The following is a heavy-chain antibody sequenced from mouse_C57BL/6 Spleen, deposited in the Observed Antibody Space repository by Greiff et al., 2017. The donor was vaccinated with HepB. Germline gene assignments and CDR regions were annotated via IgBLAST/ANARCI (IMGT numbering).Heavy chain of an antibody. Sequence: EVKLVESGGGLVKPGGSLKLSCAASGFTFSDYGMHWVRQAPEKGLEWVAYISSGSSTIYYADTVKGRFTISRDNAKNTLFLQMTSLRSEDTAMYYCARHSRYAMDYWGQGTSVTVSS. V-gene: IGHV5-17*01. CDR3: ARHSRYAMDY. D-gene: IGHD2-12*01. CDR2: ISSGSSTI. J-gene: IGHJ4*01. CDR1: GFTFSDYG.